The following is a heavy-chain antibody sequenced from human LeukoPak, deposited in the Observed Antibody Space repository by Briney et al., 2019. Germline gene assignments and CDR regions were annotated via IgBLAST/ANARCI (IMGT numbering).Heavy chain of an antibody. CDR1: GGSFSGYY. D-gene: IGHD3-22*01. Sequence: SETLSLTCAVYGGSFSGYYWSWIRQPPGKGLEWIGEINHSGSTNHNPSLKSRVTISVDTSKNQFSLKLSSVTAADTAVYYCARGRSRITMIVVVPNYFDYWGQGTLVTVSS. J-gene: IGHJ4*02. CDR3: ARGRSRITMIVVVPNYFDY. CDR2: INHSGST. V-gene: IGHV4-34*01.